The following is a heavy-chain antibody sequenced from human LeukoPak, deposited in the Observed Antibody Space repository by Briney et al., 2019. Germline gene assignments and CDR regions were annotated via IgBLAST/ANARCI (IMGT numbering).Heavy chain of an antibody. CDR1: GGSISSYY. CDR3: ARDGCSSTSCYAYYYYYMDV. Sequence: PSETLSLTCTVCGGSISSYYWSWIRQPAGKGLEWIGRIYTSGSTNYNPSLKSRVTMSVDTSKNQFSLKLSSVTAADTAVYYCARDGCSSTSCYAYYYYYMDVWGKGTTVTVSS. CDR2: IYTSGST. V-gene: IGHV4-4*07. J-gene: IGHJ6*03. D-gene: IGHD2-2*01.